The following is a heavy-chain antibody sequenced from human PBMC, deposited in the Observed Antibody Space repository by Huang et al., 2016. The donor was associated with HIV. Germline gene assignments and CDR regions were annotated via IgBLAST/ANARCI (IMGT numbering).Heavy chain of an antibody. D-gene: IGHD3-10*01. CDR1: GGSLSGYY. V-gene: IGHV4-34*02. Sequence: QVHLQQWGAGLLKSAETLSLTCAVYGGSLSGYYWSWLRQTPGKGLEWIGEINHLGGPNCDPSVRSGVSRSMDGSKKQFSLKLRSISDADTAVYFCARDATKNPRGWFDPWGQGTLVTVSS. CDR3: ARDATKNPRGWFDP. CDR2: INHLGGP. J-gene: IGHJ5*02.